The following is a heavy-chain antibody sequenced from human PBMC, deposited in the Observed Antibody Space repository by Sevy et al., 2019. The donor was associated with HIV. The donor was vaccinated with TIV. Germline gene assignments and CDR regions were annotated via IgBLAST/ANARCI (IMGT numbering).Heavy chain of an antibody. CDR2: ISWNSRNI. V-gene: IGHV3-9*01. CDR3: AKDINRGCDGVNCYSYYYYFYGLDV. CDR1: GFPFNDHA. Sequence: SLKISCAASGFPFNDHAMHWVRQVPGKGLEWVSGISWNSRNIGYADSVKGRFTISRDKARNFVYLEMNSLRPEETAFYYCAKDINRGCDGVNCYSYYYYFYGLDVWGQGTTVTVSS. D-gene: IGHD2-21*02. J-gene: IGHJ6*02.